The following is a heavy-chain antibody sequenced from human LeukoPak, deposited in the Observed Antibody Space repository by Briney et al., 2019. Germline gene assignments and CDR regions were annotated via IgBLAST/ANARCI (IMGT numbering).Heavy chain of an antibody. CDR2: IIPIFDTA. CDR1: GGTFSSYA. J-gene: IGHJ4*02. CDR3: ARPGWYYDILTGYSPLSL. D-gene: IGHD3-9*01. V-gene: IGHV1-69*13. Sequence: ASVKVSCKASGGTFSSYAISWVRQAPGQGLEWMGGIIPIFDTANYAQKFQGRITITADESTSTAYMELSSLRSEDTAVYYCARPGWYYDILTGYSPLSLWGQGTLVTVSS.